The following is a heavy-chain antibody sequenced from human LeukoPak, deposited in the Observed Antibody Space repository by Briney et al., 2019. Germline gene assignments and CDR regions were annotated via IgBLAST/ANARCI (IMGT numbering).Heavy chain of an antibody. Sequence: GSLRLSCAASGFTFSGHYMTWIRQAPGKGLEWVSYISDSGNTMYYADSVKGRFTISRDNARNSLFLQMNSPRAEDTAVYYCARGTWGLDYWGQGTLVTVSS. V-gene: IGHV3-11*01. CDR2: ISDSGNTM. D-gene: IGHD7-27*01. CDR1: GFTFSGHY. J-gene: IGHJ4*02. CDR3: ARGTWGLDY.